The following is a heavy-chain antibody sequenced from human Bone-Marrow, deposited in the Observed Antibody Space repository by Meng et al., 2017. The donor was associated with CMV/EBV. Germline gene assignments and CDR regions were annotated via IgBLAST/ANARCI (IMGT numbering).Heavy chain of an antibody. CDR3: ARGFLNDFWSGYPPWYYYGMDV. J-gene: IGHJ6*02. D-gene: IGHD3-3*01. V-gene: IGHV3-64*02. CDR2: ISSNGGST. CDR1: GFTFSSYA. Sequence: GGSLRLSCAASGFTFSSYAMHWVRQAPGKGLEYVSAISSNGGSTYYADSVKGRFTISRDNSKNTLYLQMGSLRAEDMAVYDCARGFLNDFWSGYPPWYYYGMDVWGQGTTVTVSS.